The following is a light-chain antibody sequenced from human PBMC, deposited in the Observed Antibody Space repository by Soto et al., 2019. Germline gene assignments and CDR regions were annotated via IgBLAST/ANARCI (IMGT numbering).Light chain of an antibody. Sequence: EIVLTQSPATLSLSPGERATLSCRASQSVRGFLAWYQQKPGQPPRLLIYDVSKRATGIPARFSGSGSGTDCSLTISSLEPEDFAVYYCQERSDWYSFVQGTKLEI. CDR1: QSVRGF. CDR3: QERSDWYS. CDR2: DVS. J-gene: IGKJ2*01. V-gene: IGKV3-11*01.